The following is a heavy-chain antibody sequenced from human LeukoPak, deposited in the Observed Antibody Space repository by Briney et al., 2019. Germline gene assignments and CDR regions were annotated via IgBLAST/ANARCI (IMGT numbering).Heavy chain of an antibody. CDR3: TRVAQSGPTGWFDP. CDR2: ISSTGSYI. CDR1: GFNLNSYT. V-gene: IGHV3-21*01. Sequence: GGCLRLSCAASGFNLNSYTLNWVRQAPGKGLEWVSSISSTGSYIYYADSVKGRFTISRDNPGNVVYLQMDSLRAEDTAVYYCTRVAQSGPTGWFDPWGQGTLVTVSS. J-gene: IGHJ5*02. D-gene: IGHD1-1*01.